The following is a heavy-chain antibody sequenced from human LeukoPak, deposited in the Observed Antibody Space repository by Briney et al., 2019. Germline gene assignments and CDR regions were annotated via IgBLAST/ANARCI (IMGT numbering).Heavy chain of an antibody. J-gene: IGHJ6*02. Sequence: GASVKVSCKASAYNLTRYDLNWVRQATGQGLEWMGWMNPNSGKTGYARKFQGRVTMTRNTSTGTAYMEVSSLKSEDTNGYYCARATYGSGSHFNEYYFYGMDLWGQGTTVTVSS. CDR1: AYNLTRYD. D-gene: IGHD3-10*01. CDR3: ARATYGSGSHFNEYYFYGMDL. V-gene: IGHV1-8*01. CDR2: MNPNSGKT.